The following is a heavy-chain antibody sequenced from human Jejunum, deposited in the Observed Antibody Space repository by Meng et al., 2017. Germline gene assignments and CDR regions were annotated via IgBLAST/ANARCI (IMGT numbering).Heavy chain of an antibody. Sequence: GSLKISCAASGFTLSDHYIDWVRQAPGKGLEWVGRTRNKAKGYSTEYAASVKGRFTISRDDSQNSLYLQMTSLKTEDTAVYYCARGLSGNDIGEHYWGQGTLVTVSS. V-gene: IGHV3-72*01. CDR2: TRNKAKGYST. J-gene: IGHJ4*02. D-gene: IGHD5-12*01. CDR1: GFTLSDHY. CDR3: ARGLSGNDIGEHY.